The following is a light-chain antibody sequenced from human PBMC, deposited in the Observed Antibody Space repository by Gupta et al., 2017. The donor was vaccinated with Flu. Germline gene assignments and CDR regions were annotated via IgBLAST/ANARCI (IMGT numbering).Light chain of an antibody. Sequence: IVLTQSPGSLSLSPGERATLSCRASQSVSSSYLAWYQQKPGQAPRLLIYGASSRATGIPDRFSGSGSGTDFTLTISRLEPEEFAVYYCQQYGSSPQSFGQGTKLEIK. J-gene: IGKJ2*03. CDR2: GAS. CDR3: QQYGSSPQS. CDR1: QSVSSSY. V-gene: IGKV3-20*01.